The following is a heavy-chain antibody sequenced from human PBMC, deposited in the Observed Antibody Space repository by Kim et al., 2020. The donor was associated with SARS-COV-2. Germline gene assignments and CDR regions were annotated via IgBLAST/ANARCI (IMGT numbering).Heavy chain of an antibody. D-gene: IGHD6-6*01. Sequence: SETLSLTCAVYGGSFSGYYWSWIRQPPGKGLEWIGEINHSGSTNCNPSLKSRVTISVDTSKNQFSLKLSSVTAADTAVYYCARGISSSSGFDYWGQGTLVTVSS. CDR1: GGSFSGYY. J-gene: IGHJ4*02. CDR2: INHSGST. V-gene: IGHV4-34*01. CDR3: ARGISSSSGFDY.